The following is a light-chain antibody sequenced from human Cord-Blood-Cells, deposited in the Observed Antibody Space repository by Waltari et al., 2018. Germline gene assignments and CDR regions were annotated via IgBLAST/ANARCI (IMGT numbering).Light chain of an antibody. CDR2: AAS. Sequence: DIQMTQSPSSLSASVGDRVTITCRASQSISSHLNWYQQKPGKAPKRLICAASSLQSGVPSRLSGSGSGTDFTLTISSLQPEDFATYDCQQSYSTPKTFGQGTKVEIK. V-gene: IGKV1-39*01. CDR1: QSISSH. J-gene: IGKJ1*01. CDR3: QQSYSTPKT.